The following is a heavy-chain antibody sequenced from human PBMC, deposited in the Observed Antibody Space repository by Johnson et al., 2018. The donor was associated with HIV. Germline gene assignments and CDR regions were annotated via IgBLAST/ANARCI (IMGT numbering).Heavy chain of an antibody. CDR1: GFTFSSYA. Sequence: VQLVESGGGLVQPGGSLILSCAASGFTFSSYAMHWVRQAPGKGLEWVAVISYDGSNKYYADSVKGRFTISRDNSKNTLYLQMNSLRAEDTAVYYCARENQDAFDIWGQGTMVTVSS. J-gene: IGHJ3*02. CDR3: ARENQDAFDI. CDR2: ISYDGSNK. V-gene: IGHV3-30*14.